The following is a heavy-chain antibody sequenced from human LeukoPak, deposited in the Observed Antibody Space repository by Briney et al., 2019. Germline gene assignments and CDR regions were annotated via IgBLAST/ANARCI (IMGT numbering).Heavy chain of an antibody. CDR2: IYYSGST. CDR3: ARADCGGDCYSYINWYFDL. V-gene: IGHV4-59*01. J-gene: IGHJ2*01. Sequence: PSETLSLTCTVSGGSISSYYWSWIRQPPGQGLEWIGYIYYSGSTNYNPSLKSRVTISVDTSKNQFSLKLSSVTAADTAVYYCARADCGGDCYSYINWYFDLWGRGTLVTVSS. D-gene: IGHD2-21*01. CDR1: GGSISSYY.